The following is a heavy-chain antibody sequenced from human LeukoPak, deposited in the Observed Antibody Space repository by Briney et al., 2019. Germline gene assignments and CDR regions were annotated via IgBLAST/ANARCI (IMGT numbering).Heavy chain of an antibody. CDR3: ARGDSDDWLSY. J-gene: IGHJ4*02. Sequence: SETLSLTCTVSGGSISSSSYYWGWIRQPPGTGLEWIGSIYYSGSTYYNPSLKSRVTISVDTSKNQFSLKLSSVTAADTAVYYCARGDSDDWLSYWGQGTLVTVSS. V-gene: IGHV4-39*07. D-gene: IGHD3-9*01. CDR1: GGSISSSSYY. CDR2: IYYSGST.